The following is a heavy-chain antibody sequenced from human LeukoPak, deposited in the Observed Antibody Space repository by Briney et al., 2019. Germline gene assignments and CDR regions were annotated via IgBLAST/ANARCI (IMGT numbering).Heavy chain of an antibody. J-gene: IGHJ3*02. V-gene: IGHV3-33*08. Sequence: GGSLRLSCVASGIRVSTLYMSWVRQAPGKALEWVAIIWHDGTTKYYADSVKGRFTISRDNSKNTLFLQMNSLRAEDTAVYYCARVNYDTSAFDAFDIWGQGTMVTVSS. CDR3: ARVNYDTSAFDAFDI. CDR1: GIRVSTLY. D-gene: IGHD3-22*01. CDR2: IWHDGTTK.